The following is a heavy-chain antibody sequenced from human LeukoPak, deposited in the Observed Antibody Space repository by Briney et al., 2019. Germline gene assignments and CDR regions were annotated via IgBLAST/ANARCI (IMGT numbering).Heavy chain of an antibody. CDR2: INTNTGNP. CDR1: GYTFSSYT. J-gene: IGHJ4*02. V-gene: IGHV7-4-1*02. CDR3: ASGPSYSASNEYFDS. D-gene: IGHD1-26*01. Sequence: ASVNVSCKASGYTFSSYTMNWVRQAPGQGLEWMGWINTNTGNPTYAQDYTGRFVFSLDTSVSTTYLQISRLKAEDTAVYYCASGPSYSASNEYFDSWGQGTLVTVSS.